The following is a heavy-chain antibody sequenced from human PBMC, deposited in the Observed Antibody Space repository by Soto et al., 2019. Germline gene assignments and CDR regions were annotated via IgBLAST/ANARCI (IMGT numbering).Heavy chain of an antibody. D-gene: IGHD6-19*01. Sequence: QVQLVESGGGVVQPGRSLRLSCAASGFTFSSYAMHWVRQAPGKGLEWVAVISYDGSNKYYADSVKGRFTISRDNSKNTLYLQMNCLRAEDTAVYYCARDCNLDSSCWFEGNYFDYLVQGTLVPVSS. CDR2: ISYDGSNK. V-gene: IGHV3-30-3*01. CDR3: ARDCNLDSSCWFEGNYFDY. CDR1: GFTFSSYA. J-gene: IGHJ4*02.